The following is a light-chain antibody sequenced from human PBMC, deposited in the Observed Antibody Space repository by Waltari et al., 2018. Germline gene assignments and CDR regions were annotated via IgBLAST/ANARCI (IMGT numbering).Light chain of an antibody. CDR1: QSISSY. Sequence: DIQMTQSPPSLSASVGVRVTITCRTSQSISSYLNWYQQKPGKAPKRQIYAASSLQSGVPSRFSGSGSGTDFTLTISSLQPEGFATYYWQQSYSTPHTFGQGTKLESK. J-gene: IGKJ2*01. CDR3: QQSYSTPHT. CDR2: AAS. V-gene: IGKV1-39*01.